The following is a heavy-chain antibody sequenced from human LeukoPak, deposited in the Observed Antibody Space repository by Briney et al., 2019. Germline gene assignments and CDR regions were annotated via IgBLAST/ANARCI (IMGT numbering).Heavy chain of an antibody. CDR1: GITLSNYG. CDR3: AKRGVVIRVILVGFHKEANYFDS. Sequence: GGSLRLSCAVSGITLSNYGMSWVRQAPGKGREWVAGISDSGGRTYYADPVKGRFTISRDPPKNTLYLQMNSLRAADTAVYFCAKRGVVIRVILVGFHKEANYFDSWGQGALVSVSS. J-gene: IGHJ4*02. V-gene: IGHV3-23*01. CDR2: ISDSGGRT. D-gene: IGHD3-22*01.